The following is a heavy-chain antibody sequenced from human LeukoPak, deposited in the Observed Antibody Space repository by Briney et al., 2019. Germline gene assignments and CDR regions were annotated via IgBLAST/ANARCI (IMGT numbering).Heavy chain of an antibody. CDR3: ASRKLGNDY. CDR2: IYYTGT. D-gene: IGHD7-27*01. Sequence: PSETLSLTCTVSGGSVTDYYWSWIRQSPGKGLEWIGYIYYTGTSYNPSLKSRVTISADTSKNQFSLNLISVTAADTAVYYCASRKLGNDYWGQGTLVTVSS. CDR1: GGSVTDYY. J-gene: IGHJ4*02. V-gene: IGHV4-59*02.